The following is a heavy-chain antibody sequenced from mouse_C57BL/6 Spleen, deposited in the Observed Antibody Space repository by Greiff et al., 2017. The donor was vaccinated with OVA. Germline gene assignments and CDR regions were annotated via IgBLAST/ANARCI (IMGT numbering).Heavy chain of an antibody. J-gene: IGHJ2*01. CDR2: IHPNSGST. CDR3: ARLYDGYYDY. V-gene: IGHV1-64*01. CDR1: GYTFTSYW. D-gene: IGHD2-3*01. Sequence: VKLQQPGAELVKPGASVKLSCKASGYTFTSYWMHWVKQRPGQGLEWIGMIHPNSGSTNYNEKFKSKATLTVDKSSSTAYMQLSSLTSEDSAVYYCARLYDGYYDYWGQGTTLTVSS.